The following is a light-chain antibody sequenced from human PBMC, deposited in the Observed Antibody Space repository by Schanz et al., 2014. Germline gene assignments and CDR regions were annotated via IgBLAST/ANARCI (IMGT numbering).Light chain of an antibody. CDR2: DVS. Sequence: QSALTQPASVSGSPGQSITISCTGTSSDVGANNYVSWYQQHPGKAPELMIYDVSNRPSGVSNRFSGSKSGNTASLTISGLQAEDEADYYCSSYTSSSTPFGTGTKLTVL. CDR3: SSYTSSSTP. J-gene: IGLJ1*01. CDR1: SSDVGANNY. V-gene: IGLV2-14*01.